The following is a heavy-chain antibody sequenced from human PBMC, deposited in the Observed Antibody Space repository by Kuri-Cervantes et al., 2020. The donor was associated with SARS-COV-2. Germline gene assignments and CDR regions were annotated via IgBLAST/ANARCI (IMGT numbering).Heavy chain of an antibody. CDR3: ARGGVLSLYDSSGSDSAYYYGMDV. CDR1: GFTFSSYS. J-gene: IGHJ6*02. CDR2: ISSSSSYI. V-gene: IGHV3-21*01. Sequence: GESLKISCAASGFTFSSYSMNWVRQAPGKGLEWVSSISSSSSYIYYADSVKGRFTISRDNAKNSLYLQMNSLRAEDTAVYYCARGGVLSLYDSSGSDSAYYYGMDVWGQGTTVTVSS. D-gene: IGHD3-22*01.